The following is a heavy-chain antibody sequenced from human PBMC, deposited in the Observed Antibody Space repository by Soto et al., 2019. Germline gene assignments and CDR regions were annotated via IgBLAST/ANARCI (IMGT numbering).Heavy chain of an antibody. CDR2: INPDGNVG. J-gene: IGHJ4*02. D-gene: IGHD4-17*01. Sequence: GGSLRLSCVGSGFTFSTNGMNWVRQAPGKGLEWVANINPDGNVGTYVDSVRGRFTTSRDNAKNSLYLQMNSLRADDTAVSFCAGWGGHDYDNWGQGIMVTVSS. CDR1: GFTFSTNG. V-gene: IGHV3-7*03. CDR3: AGWGGHDYDN.